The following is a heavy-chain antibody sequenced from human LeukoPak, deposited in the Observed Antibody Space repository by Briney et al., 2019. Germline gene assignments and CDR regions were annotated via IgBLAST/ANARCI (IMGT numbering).Heavy chain of an antibody. CDR3: AKGRKDFDTNLGPFDS. D-gene: IGHD3-9*01. V-gene: IGHV4-59*01. CDR1: GGAINKYY. Sequence: SETLSLTCTVSGGAINKYYWSWIRQSPGKGLEWLGYVHDSAGTIYNPSLKSRVTISVGTSKTQFSLKVTSVTTADTAVYYCAKGRKDFDTNLGPFDSWGQGILVTVSS. CDR2: VHDSAGT. J-gene: IGHJ4*02.